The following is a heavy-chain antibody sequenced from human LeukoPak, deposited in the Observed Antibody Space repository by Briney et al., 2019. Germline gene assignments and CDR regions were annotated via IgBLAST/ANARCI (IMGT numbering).Heavy chain of an antibody. CDR3: ARHAAGLNWYFDL. J-gene: IGHJ2*01. CDR2: IYYSGST. V-gene: IGHV4-59*01. CDR1: GGSISSYY. D-gene: IGHD6-13*01. Sequence: TSETLSLTCTVSGGSISSYYWSWIRQPPGKGLEWIGYIYYSGSTNYNPSLKSRVTISVDMSKNQFSLKLSSVTAADTAVYYCARHAAGLNWYFDLWGRGTLVTVSS.